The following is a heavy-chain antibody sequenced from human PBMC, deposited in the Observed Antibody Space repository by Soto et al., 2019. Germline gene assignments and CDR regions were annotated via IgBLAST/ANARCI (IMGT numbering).Heavy chain of an antibody. CDR2: FDPEDGET. J-gene: IGHJ4*02. Sequence: QVQLVQSGAEVKKPGASVKVSCKVSGYTLTELSMNWVRQTPGKGLEWMGGFDPEDGETIYAQKFQGRVTITEDTSTDTSYTELSTLISEDTAVYYCATLTTYDYWGQGTLVTVSS. CDR1: GYTLTELS. V-gene: IGHV1-24*01. CDR3: ATLTTYDY. D-gene: IGHD3-22*01.